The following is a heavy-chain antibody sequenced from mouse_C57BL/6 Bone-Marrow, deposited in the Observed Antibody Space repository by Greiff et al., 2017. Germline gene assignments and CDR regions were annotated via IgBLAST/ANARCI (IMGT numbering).Heavy chain of an antibody. V-gene: IGHV1-85*01. J-gene: IGHJ2*01. CDR2: LYPRVGST. CDR1: GYTFTSSD. D-gene: IGHD1-1*01. CDR3: ARHYYGSSYVYFDY. Sequence: VQLQQSGPELVKPGASVTLSCKASGYTFTSSDINWVKQKPGQGLEWFGWLYPRVGSTKYNEKFNGRVTFTLAPSSSTAYMWLHSLTSEDSAVYFCARHYYGSSYVYFDYWGQGTTLTVSS.